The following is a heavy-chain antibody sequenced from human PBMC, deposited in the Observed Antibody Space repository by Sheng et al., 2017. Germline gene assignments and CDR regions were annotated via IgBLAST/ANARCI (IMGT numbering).Heavy chain of an antibody. CDR1: GFTFSDHY. V-gene: IGHV3-72*01. D-gene: IGHD6-13*01. CDR2: TRNKAQSYTT. J-gene: IGHJ5*01. Sequence: EVQLVESGGGLVQPGGSLRLSCAASGFTFSDHYMDWVRQAPGKGLEWVGRTRNKAQSYTTEYAASVKGRFTISRDDSKNSLYLQMNSLKTEDTAVYYCVRSTSSWSNWFDSWGQGTLVTVSS. CDR3: VRSTSSWSNWFDS.